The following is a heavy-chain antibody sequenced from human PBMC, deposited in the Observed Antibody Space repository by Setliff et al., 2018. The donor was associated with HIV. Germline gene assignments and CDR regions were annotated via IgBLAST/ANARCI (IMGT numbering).Heavy chain of an antibody. Sequence: PGGSLRLSCEASGFNVEKSGMHWIRQAPGKGLEWVAVMYYDGVTTYYADSVKGRFTISRDNSKNTLYLQMISLRADDTAVYYCAKSLLVAGNDYWGQGTLVTVSS. D-gene: IGHD2-8*02. V-gene: IGHV3-33*06. CDR3: AKSLLVAGNDY. CDR1: GFNVEKSG. CDR2: MYYDGVTT. J-gene: IGHJ4*02.